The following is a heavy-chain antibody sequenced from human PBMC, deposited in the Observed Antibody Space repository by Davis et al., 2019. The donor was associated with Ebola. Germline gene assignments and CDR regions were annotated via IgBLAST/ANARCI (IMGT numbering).Heavy chain of an antibody. Sequence: SETLSLTCTVPGGSISSYYWSWIRQPPGKGLEWIGYIYYSGSTNYNPSLKSRVTISVDTSKNQFYLKLSSVTAADTAVYYCARMLQLWSNYFDYWGQGTLVTVSS. CDR3: ARMLQLWSNYFDY. CDR2: IYYSGST. V-gene: IGHV4-59*01. D-gene: IGHD5-18*01. J-gene: IGHJ4*02. CDR1: GGSISSYY.